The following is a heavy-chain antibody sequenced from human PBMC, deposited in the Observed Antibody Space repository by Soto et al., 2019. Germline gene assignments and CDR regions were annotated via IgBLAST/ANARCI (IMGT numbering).Heavy chain of an antibody. CDR3: ARARVDCSGGSCYYYYYYYMDV. CDR2: IYYSGST. Sequence: QVQLQESGPGLVKPSQTLSLTCTVSGGSISSGGYYWSWIRQHPGKGLEWIGYIYYSGSTYYNPSLKSRVTISVDPSKNQFSLKLSSVTAADTAVYYCARARVDCSGGSCYYYYYYYMDVWGKGTTVTV. CDR1: GGSISSGGYY. D-gene: IGHD2-15*01. V-gene: IGHV4-31*03. J-gene: IGHJ6*03.